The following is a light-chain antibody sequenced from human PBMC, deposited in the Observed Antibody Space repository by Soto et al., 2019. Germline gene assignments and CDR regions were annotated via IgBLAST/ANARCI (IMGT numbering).Light chain of an antibody. CDR3: QHYNDWVKT. J-gene: IGKJ2*01. Sequence: EIVMTQSPATLSVSPGERATLSCRASQSVSSDLAWYQQKPGQAPRLLIYGASTRATGIPARFSGSGSGTEFNLTISSLQSEDFAVYYCQHYNDWVKTFGQGTKLEIK. CDR1: QSVSSD. CDR2: GAS. V-gene: IGKV3-15*01.